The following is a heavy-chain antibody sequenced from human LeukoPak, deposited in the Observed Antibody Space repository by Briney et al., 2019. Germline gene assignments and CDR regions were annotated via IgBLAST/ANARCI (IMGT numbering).Heavy chain of an antibody. V-gene: IGHV3-21*01. D-gene: IGHD6-25*01. CDR3: ISLTPSGYVLAFFPH. Sequence: GGSLRLSCEASGFTFSNYTMNWVRQAPGRGLEWVSSISSRGTHRYYADSVKGRFTISRDNAKNSLYLQMSSLIVEDTAIYARISLTPSGYVLAFFPHWGQGALVTVSS. J-gene: IGHJ4*02. CDR1: GFTFSNYT. CDR2: ISSRGTHR.